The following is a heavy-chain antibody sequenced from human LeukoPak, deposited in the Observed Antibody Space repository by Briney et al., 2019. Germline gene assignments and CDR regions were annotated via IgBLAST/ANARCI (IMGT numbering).Heavy chain of an antibody. D-gene: IGHD4-17*01. CDR3: ASPNYGDYDLDY. Sequence: GGSLRLSCAASKFIFSNYGMHWVRQAPGKGLEWVSSISSSSSYIYYADSVKGRFTISRDNAKNSLYLQMNSLRAEDTAVYYCASPNYGDYDLDYWGQGTLVTVSS. V-gene: IGHV3-21*01. J-gene: IGHJ4*02. CDR2: ISSSSSYI. CDR1: KFIFSNYG.